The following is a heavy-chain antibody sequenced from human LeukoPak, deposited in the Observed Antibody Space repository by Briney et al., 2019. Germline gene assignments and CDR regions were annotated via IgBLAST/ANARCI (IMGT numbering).Heavy chain of an antibody. D-gene: IGHD3-10*01. V-gene: IGHV3-21*01. CDR1: GFTFSSYS. Sequence: EPGGSLRLSCAASGFTFSSYSMTWVRQAPGKGLEWVSSISSSSSYIYYADSVKGRFTISRDNAKNSLYLQMNSLRAEDTAVYYCARDRDTGSGSSLDVWGQGTTVTVSS. CDR3: ARDRDTGSGSSLDV. CDR2: ISSSSSYI. J-gene: IGHJ6*02.